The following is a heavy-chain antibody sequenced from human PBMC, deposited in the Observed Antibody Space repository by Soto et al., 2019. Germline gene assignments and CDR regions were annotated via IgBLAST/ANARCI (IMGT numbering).Heavy chain of an antibody. Sequence: ASVKVSCKASGYTFTGYYMHWVRQAPGQGLEWMGWINPNSGGTNYAQKFQGRVTMTRDTSISTAYMELGSLRSEDTAVYYCARGKGMEENYYYYGLDIWGQGTTVTVSS. V-gene: IGHV1-2*02. D-gene: IGHD1-1*01. CDR2: INPNSGGT. CDR1: GYTFTGYY. CDR3: ARGKGMEENYYYYGLDI. J-gene: IGHJ6*02.